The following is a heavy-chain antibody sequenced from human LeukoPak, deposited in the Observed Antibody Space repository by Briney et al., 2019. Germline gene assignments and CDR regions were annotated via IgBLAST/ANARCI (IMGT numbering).Heavy chain of an antibody. J-gene: IGHJ4*02. CDR3: ARTALAYCGGDCRSPFDY. V-gene: IGHV1-69*13. D-gene: IGHD2-21*02. CDR1: GGTFSSYA. CDR2: IIPIFGTA. Sequence: VASVKVSCKASGGTFSSYAINWVRQAPGQGLEWMGGIIPIFGTANYAQKFQGRVTITADESTSTAYMELSSLRSEDTAVYYCARTALAYCGGDCRSPFDYWGQGTLVTVSS.